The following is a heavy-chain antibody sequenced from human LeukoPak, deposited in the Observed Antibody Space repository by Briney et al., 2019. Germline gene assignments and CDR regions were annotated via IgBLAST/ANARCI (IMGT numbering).Heavy chain of an antibody. J-gene: IGHJ6*04. Sequence: GGALRLSCAASGCTVTSECRFWVRQAPRKGLEGASVTYSGGSTSYAASVQGRFPISRDNSNNTVSLQLNSLRTEDTTVYYCARETHSASYSDVWGKGTPVTVSS. CDR2: TYSGGST. CDR1: GCTVTSEC. D-gene: IGHD2-15*01. CDR3: ARETHSASYSDV. V-gene: IGHV3-66*02.